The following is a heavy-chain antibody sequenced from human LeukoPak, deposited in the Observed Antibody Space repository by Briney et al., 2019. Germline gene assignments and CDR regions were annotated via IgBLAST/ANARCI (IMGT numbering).Heavy chain of an antibody. CDR3: ARSIGTSLEFDY. Sequence: PSETLSLTCTVSGYSISSGYYWAWLRQSPGKGLEWIGNVYHDGRTYYNPSLKSRVTISVDTSKNQFSLKLSSVTAADTAVYYCARSIGTSLEFDYWGQGTLVTVSS. CDR1: GYSISSGYY. CDR2: VYHDGRT. J-gene: IGHJ4*02. V-gene: IGHV4-38-2*02. D-gene: IGHD1-1*01.